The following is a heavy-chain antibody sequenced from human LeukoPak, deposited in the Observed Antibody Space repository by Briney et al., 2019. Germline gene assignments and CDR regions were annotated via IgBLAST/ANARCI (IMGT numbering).Heavy chain of an antibody. CDR3: ASELAVAAHLEGY. CDR2: ISYDGSNK. D-gene: IGHD6-19*01. Sequence: PGRSLRLSCAASGFTFSSYGMHWVRQAPGKGLEWVAVISYDGSNKYYADSVKGRLTISRDNSKNTLYLQMNSLRAEDTAVYYCASELAVAAHLEGYWGQGTLVTVSS. V-gene: IGHV3-30*03. J-gene: IGHJ4*02. CDR1: GFTFSSYG.